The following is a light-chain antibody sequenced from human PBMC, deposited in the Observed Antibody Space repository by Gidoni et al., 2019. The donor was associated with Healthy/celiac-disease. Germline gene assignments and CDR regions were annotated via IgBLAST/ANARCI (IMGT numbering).Light chain of an antibody. CDR3: QQYNNWPRT. Sequence: EIVMTQSPATLSVSPGERATLTCRASQSVSSNLAWYQQKPGQAPRLLIYGASTRDTGIPARFSGSGSGTEFTLTISRLQSEDFAVYYCQQYNNWPRTFGQGTKVEIK. J-gene: IGKJ1*01. V-gene: IGKV3-15*01. CDR1: QSVSSN. CDR2: GAS.